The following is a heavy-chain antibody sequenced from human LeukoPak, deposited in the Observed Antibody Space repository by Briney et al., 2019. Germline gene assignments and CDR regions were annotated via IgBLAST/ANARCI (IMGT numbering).Heavy chain of an antibody. D-gene: IGHD4-23*01. CDR3: ARDTDYGGLETFDY. CDR1: GFTFSSYS. CDR2: ISNSSSYI. V-gene: IGHV3-21*01. J-gene: IGHJ4*02. Sequence: GGSLRLSCAASGFTFSSYSMNWVRQAPGKGLEGVSSISNSSSYIYYADSVKGRFTISRDNAKNSLYLQMNSLRAEDTAVYYCARDTDYGGLETFDYWGQGTLVTVSS.